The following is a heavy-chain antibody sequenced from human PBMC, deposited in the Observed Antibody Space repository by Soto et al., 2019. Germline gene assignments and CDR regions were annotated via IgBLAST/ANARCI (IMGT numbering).Heavy chain of an antibody. D-gene: IGHD3-3*01. CDR2: IKQDGSEK. V-gene: IGHV3-7*01. J-gene: IGHJ4*02. CDR3: ARGSHYDFWSGYSPPSFDY. CDR1: GFPFSSYW. Sequence: PGGSLRLSCPASGFPFSSYWMSWVRQAPGKGLEWVANIKQDGSEKYYVDSVKGRFTISRDNAKNSLYLQMNSLRAEDTAVYYCARGSHYDFWSGYSPPSFDYWGQGTLVTVSS.